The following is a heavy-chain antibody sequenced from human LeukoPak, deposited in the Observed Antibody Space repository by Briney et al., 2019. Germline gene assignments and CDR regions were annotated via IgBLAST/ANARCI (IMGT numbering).Heavy chain of an antibody. J-gene: IGHJ6*02. D-gene: IGHD5-18*01. CDR3: ARESRGYRYGYYYYYDMDV. CDR1: GFTFTSSA. Sequence: GTSVKVSCKASGFTFTSSAMQWVRQARGQRLEWIGWIVVVSGNTNYAQKFQERVTITRDMSTSTAYMELRSLRSDDTAVYYCARESRGYRYGYYYYYDMDVWGQGTTVTVSS. CDR2: IVVVSGNT. V-gene: IGHV1-58*02.